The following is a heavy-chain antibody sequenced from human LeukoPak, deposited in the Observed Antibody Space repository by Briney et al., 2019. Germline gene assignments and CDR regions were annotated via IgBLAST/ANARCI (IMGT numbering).Heavy chain of an antibody. CDR1: GGSISSYY. Sequence: MSSETLSLTCTVSGGSISSYYWSWIRQPPGKGLEWIGSIYYSGSTYYNPSLKSRVTISVDTSKNQFSLKLSSVTAADTAVYYCARLGYCTNGVCYQNYFDYWGQGTLVTVSS. D-gene: IGHD2-8*01. CDR3: ARLGYCTNGVCYQNYFDY. V-gene: IGHV4-59*05. CDR2: IYYSGST. J-gene: IGHJ4*02.